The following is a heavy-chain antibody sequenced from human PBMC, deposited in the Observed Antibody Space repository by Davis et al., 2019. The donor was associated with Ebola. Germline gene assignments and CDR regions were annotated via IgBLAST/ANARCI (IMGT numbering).Heavy chain of an antibody. D-gene: IGHD6-19*01. CDR2: IYYSGST. CDR1: GGSISSSSYY. CDR3: ARQIDIAVAGRLFDY. V-gene: IGHV4-39*01. J-gene: IGHJ4*02. Sequence: PSETLSLTCTVSGGSISSSSYYWGWIRQPPGKGLEWIGSIYYSGSTYYNPSLKSRVTISVDTSKNQFSLKLSSVTAADTAVYYCARQIDIAVAGRLFDYWGQGTLVTVSS.